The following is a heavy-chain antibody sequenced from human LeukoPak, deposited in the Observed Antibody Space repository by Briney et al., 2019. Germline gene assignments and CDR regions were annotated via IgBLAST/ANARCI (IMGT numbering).Heavy chain of an antibody. CDR3: ARDSRWLQKDY. CDR1: GYTFDDYG. V-gene: IGHV3-20*04. CDR2: IYWNGGNT. Sequence: GGPLSLSCAPSGYTFDDYGMSWVRHARGKGVECVSGIYWNGGNTVYADSVKGRFTISRDKANNSLYMEMNSLRAEDTALYYCARDSRWLQKDYWGQGTLVTVSS. D-gene: IGHD5-24*01. J-gene: IGHJ4*02.